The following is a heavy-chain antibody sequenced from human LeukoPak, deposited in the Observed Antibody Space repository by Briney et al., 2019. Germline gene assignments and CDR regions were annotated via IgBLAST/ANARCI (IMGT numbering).Heavy chain of an antibody. V-gene: IGHV3-30-3*01. J-gene: IGHJ3*02. D-gene: IGHD6-13*01. Sequence: GGSLRLSCAASGFTFSSYAMHWVRQAPGKGLEWVTIISYDGSNKYYADSVKGRFTISRDNSKNTLYLQMNSLRAEDTAVYYCARGRIAAAGEGAFDIWGQGTMVTVSS. CDR2: ISYDGSNK. CDR3: ARGRIAAAGEGAFDI. CDR1: GFTFSSYA.